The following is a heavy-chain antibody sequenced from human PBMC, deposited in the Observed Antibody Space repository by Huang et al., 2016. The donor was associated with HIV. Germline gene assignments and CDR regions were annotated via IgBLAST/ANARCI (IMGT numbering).Heavy chain of an antibody. CDR2: IRIDNGLT. CDR3: ARGKYDVLTGWDDTYYFDH. V-gene: IGHV3-48*01. Sequence: EVQLVESGGRLVRPGGSLRLACAASGFTFSAFSRNWVRQAAGKGLEWISYIRIDNGLTYYADSVKGRFTIARDTAKNALYLQMNSLRADDTALYFCARGKYDVLTGWDDTYYFDHWGQGTLVTVSS. CDR1: GFTFSAFS. D-gene: IGHD3-9*01. J-gene: IGHJ4*02.